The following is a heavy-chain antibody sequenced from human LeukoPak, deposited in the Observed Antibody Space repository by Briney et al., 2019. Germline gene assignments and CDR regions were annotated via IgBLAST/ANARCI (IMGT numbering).Heavy chain of an antibody. CDR1: GGSISSGSYY. CDR2: IFLSGST. D-gene: IGHD3-22*01. V-gene: IGHV4-61*02. Sequence: PSQTLSLTCSVSGGSISSGSYYWSWIRQPAGKGLEWIGRIFLSGSTNYNPSLKSRVTMSIATSKNQFSPSLRSVTAADTAVYYCARENYYDTSDWGQGTLVTVSS. J-gene: IGHJ4*02. CDR3: ARENYYDTSD.